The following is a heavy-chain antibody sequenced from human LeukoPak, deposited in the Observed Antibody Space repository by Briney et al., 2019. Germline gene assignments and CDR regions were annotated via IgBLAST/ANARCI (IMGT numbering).Heavy chain of an antibody. CDR2: IKSKTDGGTT. J-gene: IGHJ4*02. CDR1: GSTFGNAG. CDR3: TTRTGWGYSYSKY. Sequence: GGSLRLSCAASGSTFGNAGMSWVRKAPGRGLDWVARIKSKTDGGTTDYAAPVKGRFTISRDDSKNTLYLQMNSLKTEDTAVYYCTTRTGWGYSYSKYWGQGTLVTVSS. V-gene: IGHV3-15*01. D-gene: IGHD5-18*01.